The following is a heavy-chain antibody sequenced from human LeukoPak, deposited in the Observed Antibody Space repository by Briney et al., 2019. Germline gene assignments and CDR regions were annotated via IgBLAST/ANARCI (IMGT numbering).Heavy chain of an antibody. CDR1: GFTFSSYG. CDR3: ARDFRPQWELYYFDY. CDR2: ISYDGSNK. Sequence: GGSLRLSCAASGFTFSSYGMHWVRQAPGKGLEWVAVISYDGSNKYYADSVKGRFTISRDNSKNTLYLQMNSLRAEDTAVYYCARDFRPQWELYYFDYWGQGTLVTVSS. J-gene: IGHJ4*02. V-gene: IGHV3-30*03. D-gene: IGHD1-26*01.